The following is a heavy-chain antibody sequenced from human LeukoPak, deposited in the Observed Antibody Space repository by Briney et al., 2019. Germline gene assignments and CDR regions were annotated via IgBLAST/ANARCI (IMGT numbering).Heavy chain of an antibody. CDR1: GFTFSSYA. J-gene: IGHJ5*02. V-gene: IGHV3-23*01. CDR3: ARILTDSGYSENWFDP. CDR2: ISGSGGST. D-gene: IGHD3-22*01. Sequence: GGSLRLSCAASGFTFSSYAMSWVRQAPGKGLEWVSAISGSGGSTYYADSVKGRFTISRDNSKNTLYLQMNSLRAEDTAVYYCARILTDSGYSENWFDPWGQGILVTVSS.